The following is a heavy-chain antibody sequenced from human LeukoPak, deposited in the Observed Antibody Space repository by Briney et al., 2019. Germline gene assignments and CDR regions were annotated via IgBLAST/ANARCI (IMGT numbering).Heavy chain of an antibody. CDR3: ARDVVVTARYYYYGMDV. CDR1: GGTFSSYA. V-gene: IGHV1-69*13. Sequence: VASVTVSCKASGGTFSSYAISWVRQAPGQGLEWMGGIIPIFGTANYVQKFQGRVTITADESTSTAYMELSSLRSEDTAVYYCARDVVVTARYYYYGMDVWGQGTTVTVSS. D-gene: IGHD2-21*02. J-gene: IGHJ6*02. CDR2: IIPIFGTA.